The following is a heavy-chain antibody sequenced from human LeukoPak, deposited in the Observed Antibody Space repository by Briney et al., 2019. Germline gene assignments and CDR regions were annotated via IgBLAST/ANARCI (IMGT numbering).Heavy chain of an antibody. CDR2: ISSSGGST. CDR1: GFTFSSYA. J-gene: IGHJ6*02. D-gene: IGHD3-10*01. Sequence: GGSLRLSCAASGFTFSSYAMSWVRQAPGKGLEWVSGISSSGGSTYYADSVEGRFTISRDNSKHTLFLQMSSLRAEDTAVYYCVKGSPLDLGAGESYYYGMGVWGQGTTVTVSS. CDR3: VKGSPLDLGAGESYYYGMGV. V-gene: IGHV3-23*01.